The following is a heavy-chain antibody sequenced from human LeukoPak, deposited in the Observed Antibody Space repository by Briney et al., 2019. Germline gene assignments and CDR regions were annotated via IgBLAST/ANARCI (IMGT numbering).Heavy chain of an antibody. CDR3: ARDPSSSPYYYYYYMDV. Sequence: GASVKVSCKASGYTFTSYYMDWVRQAPGQGLEWMGIINPSGGSTSYAQKFQGRVTMTRDTSISTAYMELSRLRSDDTAVYYCARDPSSSPYYYYYYMDVWGKGTTVTVSS. D-gene: IGHD6-6*01. J-gene: IGHJ6*03. CDR1: GYTFTSYY. CDR2: INPSGGST. V-gene: IGHV1-46*01.